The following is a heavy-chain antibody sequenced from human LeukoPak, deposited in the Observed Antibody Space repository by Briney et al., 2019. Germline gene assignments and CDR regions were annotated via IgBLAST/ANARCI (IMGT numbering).Heavy chain of an antibody. CDR3: TRVGFWSGYYHFDS. J-gene: IGHJ4*02. CDR1: DDSISDYY. Sequence: PSETLSLTCTVSDDSISDYYRGWIRQPPGKGLEWIGYFYNSGRSTYNPSLKSRVTISADTSKKQFFLKLSSVTAADTAVYYCTRVGFWSGYYHFDSWGQGTLVTVSS. V-gene: IGHV4-59*01. CDR2: FYNSGRS. D-gene: IGHD3-3*01.